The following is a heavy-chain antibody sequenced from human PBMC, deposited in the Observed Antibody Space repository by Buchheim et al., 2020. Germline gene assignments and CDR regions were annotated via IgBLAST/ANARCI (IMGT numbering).Heavy chain of an antibody. J-gene: IGHJ4*02. V-gene: IGHV4-31*03. CDR1: GGSISSGGYY. CDR2: IYYSGST. D-gene: IGHD4-17*01. CDR3: ASRYGDYDGYFDY. Sequence: QVQLQESGPGLVKPSQTLSLTCTVSGGSISSGGYYWSWIRQHPGKGLEWIGYIYYSGSTFYNASLRSRLIISAEASKNQFSLRLGSVTAADTAVYYCASRYGDYDGYFDYWGQG.